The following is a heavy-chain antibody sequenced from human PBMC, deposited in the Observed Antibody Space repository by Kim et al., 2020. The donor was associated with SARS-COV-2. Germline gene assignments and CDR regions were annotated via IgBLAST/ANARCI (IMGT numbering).Heavy chain of an antibody. CDR3: ARGGSSGWLDDY. J-gene: IGHJ4*02. CDR2: IYYSGST. Sequence: SETLSLTCTVSGGSISSYYWSWIRQPPGKGLEWIGYIYYSGSTNYNPSLKSRVTISVDTSKNQFSLKLSSVTAADTAVYYCARGGSSGWLDDYWGQGTLV. V-gene: IGHV4-59*13. D-gene: IGHD6-19*01. CDR1: GGSISSYY.